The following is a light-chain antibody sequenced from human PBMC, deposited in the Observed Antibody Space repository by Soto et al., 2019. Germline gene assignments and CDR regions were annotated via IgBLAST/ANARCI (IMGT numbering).Light chain of an antibody. CDR3: QQYYIVPYT. J-gene: IGKJ2*01. Sequence: DIQMTQSPSTLSASVGDRVTITCRASQSISSWLAWYQQKPGQPPKLLIYWASTRESGVPDRFSGSGSGTDFTLTISSLQAEDVAVYYCQQYYIVPYTFGQGTKLEI. CDR1: QSISSW. CDR2: WAS. V-gene: IGKV1-5*03.